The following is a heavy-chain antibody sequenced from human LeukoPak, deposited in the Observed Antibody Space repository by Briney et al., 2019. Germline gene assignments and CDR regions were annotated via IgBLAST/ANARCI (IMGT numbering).Heavy chain of an antibody. J-gene: IGHJ4*02. V-gene: IGHV5-10-1*01. D-gene: IGHD6-6*01. CDR1: GYSFTSYW. CDR3: ARRSSIAARPFDY. CDR2: IDPSDSYT. Sequence: GESLKISCQGSGYSFTSYWISWVRQMPGKGLEWMGRIDPSDSYTNYSPSFQGHVTISADKSISTAYLQWSSLKASDTAMYYCARRSSIAARPFDYWGQGTLVTVSS.